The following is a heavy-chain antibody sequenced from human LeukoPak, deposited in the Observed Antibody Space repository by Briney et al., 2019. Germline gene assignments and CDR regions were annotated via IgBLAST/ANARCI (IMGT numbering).Heavy chain of an antibody. Sequence: GGSLRLTCAVSGFTFSNYWMHWVRQSPGKGLVWVSHINSDGSVTNYADSVKGRFTISRDNAKNALYLQMNSLRAEDTAVYYCARDIYYYDSSGYYFPGGSDYWGQGTLVTVSS. D-gene: IGHD3-22*01. CDR3: ARDIYYYDSSGYYFPGGSDY. V-gene: IGHV3-74*01. CDR2: INSDGSVT. CDR1: GFTFSNYW. J-gene: IGHJ4*02.